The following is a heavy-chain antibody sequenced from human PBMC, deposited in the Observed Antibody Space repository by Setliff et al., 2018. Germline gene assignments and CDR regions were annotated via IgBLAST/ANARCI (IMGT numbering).Heavy chain of an antibody. CDR2: ISAYNGNT. D-gene: IGHD6-19*01. CDR3: ARRGIAVAGYYYYGMDV. CDR1: GYTFTSYG. J-gene: IGHJ6*02. Sequence: ASVKVSCKASGYTFTSYGISWVRQAPGQGLEWMGWISAYNGNTNYAQKLQGRVTMTTDTSTSTAYMELRSLRSDDTAVYYCARRGIAVAGYYYYGMDVWGQGATVTVSS. V-gene: IGHV1-18*01.